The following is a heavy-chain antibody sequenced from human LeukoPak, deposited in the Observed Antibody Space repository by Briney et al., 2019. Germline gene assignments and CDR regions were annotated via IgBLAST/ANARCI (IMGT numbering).Heavy chain of an antibody. CDR1: GDSISSGDYY. Sequence: SETLSLTCTVSGDSISSGDYYWSWIRQPAGKGLEWIGRISSSGSTNYHPSLKSRVTISVDASKNQFSLKLSSVTAADTAVYFCARGPYSYDSSGAFDIWGQGTMVTVSS. V-gene: IGHV4-61*02. CDR2: ISSSGST. D-gene: IGHD3-22*01. CDR3: ARGPYSYDSSGAFDI. J-gene: IGHJ3*02.